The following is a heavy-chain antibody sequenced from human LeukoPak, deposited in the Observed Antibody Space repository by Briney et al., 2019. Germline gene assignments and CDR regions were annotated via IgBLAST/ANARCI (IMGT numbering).Heavy chain of an antibody. CDR3: AIWTSGNY. D-gene: IGHD1-1*01. CDR1: EFIFDRSW. CDR2: MYPRGSQK. V-gene: IGHV3-7*01. J-gene: IGHJ4*02. Sequence: PGGSLRLSCAASEFIFDRSWVNWVRQAPGKGLEWVAHMYPRGSQKRYVDSVKGRFTISKDNPGTSLYLDMYGLRAEDTAKYYCAIWTSGNYWGQGTLVTVSS.